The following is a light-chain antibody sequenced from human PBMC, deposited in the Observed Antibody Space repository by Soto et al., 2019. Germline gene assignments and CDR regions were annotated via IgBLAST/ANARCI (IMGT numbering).Light chain of an antibody. CDR1: RSAVGDYNF. J-gene: IGLJ2*01. CDR2: EIR. Sequence: QSALTEPASGSGSPGQSITISCTGTRSAVGDYNFVSWYQQHPGKAPKLMIYEIRNRPSGVPNRLSGSQSGDTASLTISGLQAEEEPDDYCSAYTGSGSLFGGGTKLTVL. CDR3: SAYTGSGSL. V-gene: IGLV2-14*01.